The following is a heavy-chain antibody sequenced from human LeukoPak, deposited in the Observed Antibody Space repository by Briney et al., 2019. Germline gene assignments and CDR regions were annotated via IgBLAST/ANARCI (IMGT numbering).Heavy chain of an antibody. V-gene: IGHV4-34*01. CDR2: MSPSGSS. CDR1: GGSFNNYY. J-gene: IGHJ6*03. D-gene: IGHD3-22*01. Sequence: SETLSLTCAVYGGSFNNYYWSWIRQTPGKGLEWIGEMSPSGSSNYNPSLKSRVTISVDTSKNQFSLKLRSVTAADTAVYYCARGRQDVNMILVVMAGVSYYLDVWSKGTTVTVS. CDR3: ARGRQDVNMILVVMAGVSYYLDV.